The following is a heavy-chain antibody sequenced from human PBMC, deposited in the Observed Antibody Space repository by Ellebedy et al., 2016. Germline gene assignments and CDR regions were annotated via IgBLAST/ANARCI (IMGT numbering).Heavy chain of an antibody. Sequence: GESLKISXAASGFTFSSYAMHWVRQAPGKGLEWVAVISYDGSNKYYADSVKGRFTISRDNSKNTLYLQMNSLRAEDTAVYYCARDPNYSYGDFDYWGQGTLVTVSS. D-gene: IGHD5-18*01. CDR2: ISYDGSNK. CDR1: GFTFSSYA. V-gene: IGHV3-30-3*01. CDR3: ARDPNYSYGDFDY. J-gene: IGHJ4*02.